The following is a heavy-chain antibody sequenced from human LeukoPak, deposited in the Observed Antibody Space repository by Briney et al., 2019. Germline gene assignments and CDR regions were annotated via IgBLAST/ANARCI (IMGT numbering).Heavy chain of an antibody. CDR2: IKQDGSEI. V-gene: IGHV3-7*01. Sequence: PGGSLRLSCTASGFSFSSYWMSWVRQAPGKGLEWVANIKQDGSEIYYVDSVKGRFTISRDTAKDSLYLQMNSLRAEDTAVYYCAKDRTLYGSGTPKRFDYWGQGTLVTVPS. CDR1: GFSFSSYW. J-gene: IGHJ4*02. D-gene: IGHD3-10*01. CDR3: AKDRTLYGSGTPKRFDY.